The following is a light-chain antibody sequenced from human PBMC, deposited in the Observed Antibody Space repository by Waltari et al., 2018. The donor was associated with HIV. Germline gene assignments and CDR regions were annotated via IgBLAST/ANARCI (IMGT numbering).Light chain of an antibody. CDR1: QSVSTNY. CDR3: QQYGSSPYT. J-gene: IGKJ2*01. V-gene: IGKV3-20*01. Sequence: EIVLTQSPGTLSLSPGERATLSCRGSQSVSTNYLAWYQQKPGQAPRLLIYGASSRATGIPDRFSGSGSGTDFTLTISRLEPEDFAVYYCQQYGSSPYTFGRGTKLEIK. CDR2: GAS.